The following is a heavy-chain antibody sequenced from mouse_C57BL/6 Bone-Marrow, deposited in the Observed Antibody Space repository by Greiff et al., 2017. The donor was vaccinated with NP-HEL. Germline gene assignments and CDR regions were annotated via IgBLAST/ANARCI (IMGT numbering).Heavy chain of an antibody. CDR2: IFPGSGST. V-gene: IGHV1-56*01. CDR1: GYTFTSHW. CDR3: ARPGRDYGSFAY. Sequence: QVQLQQSGPELVRPGASVKISCKAPGYTFTSHWMQWVRQRPGQGLAWFGEIFPGSGSTYYNEKFKGKATLTVDTSSSTAYMQLNSRTSEDSAVYFCARPGRDYGSFAYWGQGTLVTVSA. J-gene: IGHJ3*01. D-gene: IGHD1-1*01.